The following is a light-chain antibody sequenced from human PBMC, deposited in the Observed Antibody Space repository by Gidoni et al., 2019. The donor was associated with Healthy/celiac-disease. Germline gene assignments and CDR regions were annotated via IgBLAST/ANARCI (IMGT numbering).Light chain of an antibody. CDR1: QSISSY. J-gene: IGKJ2*03. CDR3: QQSYSTPRWS. CDR2: AAS. V-gene: IGKV1-39*01. Sequence: DIQMTQSPSSLSASVGDRVTITCRASQSISSYLNWYQQKPGKAPKLLIYAASSLQSGVPSRFSGSGSGTDFTLTISSLQPEDSATYYCQQSYSTPRWSFGQGTKLEIK.